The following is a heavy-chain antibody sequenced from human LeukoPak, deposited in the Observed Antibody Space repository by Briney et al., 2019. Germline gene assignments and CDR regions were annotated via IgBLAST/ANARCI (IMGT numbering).Heavy chain of an antibody. CDR1: GGSINSSSYY. CDR3: ARRGSANWFDP. J-gene: IGHJ5*02. Sequence: SETLSLTCIVSGGSINSSSYYWGWIRQPPGKRLEWIGSIYYSGRTYYNPSLKSRVTISVDTSRNQFSLKLSSVTAADTAVCYCARRGSANWFDPWGQGTLVTVSS. V-gene: IGHV4-39*01. D-gene: IGHD3-16*01. CDR2: IYYSGRT.